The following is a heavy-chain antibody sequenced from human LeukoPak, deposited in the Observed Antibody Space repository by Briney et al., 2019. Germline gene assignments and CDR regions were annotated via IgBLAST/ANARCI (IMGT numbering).Heavy chain of an antibody. CDR2: IRYDGSNK. CDR3: AKRAISGFYYYYMDV. V-gene: IGHV3-30*02. D-gene: IGHD3-3*01. J-gene: IGHJ6*03. Sequence: GGSLRLSCAASGFTFSSYGMHWVRQAPGKGLEWVAFIRYDGSNKYYADSVKGRFTISRDNSKNTLYLQMNSLRAEDTAVYYCAKRAISGFYYYYMDVWAKGPRSPSP. CDR1: GFTFSSYG.